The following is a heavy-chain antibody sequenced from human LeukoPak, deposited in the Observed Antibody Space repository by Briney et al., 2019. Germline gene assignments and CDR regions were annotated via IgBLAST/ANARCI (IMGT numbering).Heavy chain of an antibody. CDR1: GGSISSYY. Sequence: PSETLSLTCTVSGGSISSYYWSWIRQPPGKGLEWIGYIYYSGSTNYNPSLKSRVTISVDTSKNQFSLKLSSVTAADTAVYYGVSGRYSSGWHFDYWGQGTLVTVSS. CDR2: IYYSGST. D-gene: IGHD6-19*01. CDR3: VSGRYSSGWHFDY. V-gene: IGHV4-59*08. J-gene: IGHJ4*02.